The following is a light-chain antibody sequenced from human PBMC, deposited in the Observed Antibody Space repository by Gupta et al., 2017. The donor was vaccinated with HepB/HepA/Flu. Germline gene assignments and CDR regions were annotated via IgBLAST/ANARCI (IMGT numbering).Light chain of an antibody. J-gene: IGKJ4*01. CDR3: QQYGSSPIT. CDR1: QSVSSSY. V-gene: IGKV3-20*01. Sequence: EIVLTQSPGTLSLSPGERATLSCRASQSVSSSYLAWYQQKPGQAPRLLIYGASSRATGIPDRCSGSGSGTDFTLTISRREPEDFSVYYCQQYGSSPITFGGGTKVEIK. CDR2: GAS.